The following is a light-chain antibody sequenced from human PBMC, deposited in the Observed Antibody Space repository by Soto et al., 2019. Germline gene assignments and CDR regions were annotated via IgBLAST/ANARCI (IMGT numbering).Light chain of an antibody. CDR1: SSDVGSYNY. CDR2: EVS. J-gene: IGLJ2*01. CDR3: SSLATGSILI. Sequence: QSALTQPASVSGSPGQSITISCTGTSSDVGSYNYVSWYQQHPGNAPKLMIYEVSNRPSGVSNRFSASKSGNTASLTISGLQAEDEADYYCSSLATGSILIFGGGTKVTVL. V-gene: IGLV2-14*01.